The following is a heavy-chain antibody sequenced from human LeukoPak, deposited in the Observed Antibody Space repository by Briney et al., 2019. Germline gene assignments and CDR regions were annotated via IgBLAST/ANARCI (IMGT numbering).Heavy chain of an antibody. CDR2: ISSSSSYI. Sequence: GGSLRLSCAASGFTFSSYSMNWVRQAPGKGLEWVSSISSSSSYIYYADSVKGRFTISRDNAKNSLYLQMNSLRAEDTAVYYCARGSTPGAYNYYGMDVWGQGTTVTVSS. CDR3: ARGSTPGAYNYYGMDV. D-gene: IGHD2-2*01. V-gene: IGHV3-21*01. J-gene: IGHJ6*02. CDR1: GFTFSSYS.